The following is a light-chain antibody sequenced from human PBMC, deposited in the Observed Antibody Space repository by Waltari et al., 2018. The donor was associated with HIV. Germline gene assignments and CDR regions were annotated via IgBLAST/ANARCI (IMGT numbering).Light chain of an antibody. CDR3: AAWDDSLIGHV. CDR1: SSNIGVNS. V-gene: IGLV1-44*01. J-gene: IGLJ1*01. Sequence: QSVLTQPPSASGTPGQRVAISCSGSSSNIGVNSVNWYQQLPGTAPKPLIYNNDPRPSGVPDRFSGSKSGTSASLAISGLQSEDEADYYCAAWDDSLIGHVFGSGTRVTVL. CDR2: NND.